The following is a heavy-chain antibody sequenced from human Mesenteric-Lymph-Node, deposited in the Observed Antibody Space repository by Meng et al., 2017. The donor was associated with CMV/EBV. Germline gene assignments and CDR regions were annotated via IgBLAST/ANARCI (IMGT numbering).Heavy chain of an antibody. CDR1: GGSISSSSYY. CDR2: IHYSGST. Sequence: SETLSLTCTVSGGSISSSSYYWGWIRQPPGKGLEWIGYIHYSGSTDYNPSLKSRLTISVDTSKNQFSLKLSSVTSADTAVYYCARGGWSLDYWGQGILVTVSS. CDR3: ARGGWSLDY. V-gene: IGHV4-61*05. J-gene: IGHJ4*02. D-gene: IGHD6-19*01.